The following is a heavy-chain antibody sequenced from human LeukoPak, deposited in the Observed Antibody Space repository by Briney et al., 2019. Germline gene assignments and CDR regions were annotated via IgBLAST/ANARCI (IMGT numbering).Heavy chain of an antibody. V-gene: IGHV3-9*01. CDR2: ISWNSGSI. J-gene: IGHJ4*02. Sequence: KGREGXXGISWNSGSIGYADSVKGPFTISRDNANTSLYLQMNSLRAEDTALYYCAKDYTFGGVIASSRNFDYWGQGTLVTVSS. CDR3: AKDYTFGGVIASSRNFDY. D-gene: IGHD3-16*02.